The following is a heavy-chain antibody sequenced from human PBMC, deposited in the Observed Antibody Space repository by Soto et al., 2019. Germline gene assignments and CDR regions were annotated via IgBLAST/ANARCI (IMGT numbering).Heavy chain of an antibody. CDR3: ARDGNWNYYGMDV. V-gene: IGHV3-33*01. CDR2: IWYDGSNK. CDR1: GFTFSSYG. D-gene: IGHD1-20*01. Sequence: PGGSLRLSCAASGFTFSSYGMHWVRQAPGKGLEWVAVIWYDGSNKYYADSVKGRFTISRDNSKNTLYLQMNSLRAEDTAVYYCARDGNWNYYGMDVWGQGTTVTVSS. J-gene: IGHJ6*02.